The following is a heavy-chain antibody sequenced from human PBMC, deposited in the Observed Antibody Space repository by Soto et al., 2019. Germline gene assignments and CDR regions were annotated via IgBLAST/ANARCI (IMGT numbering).Heavy chain of an antibody. Sequence: GGSLRLSCAASGFSFSAYAMGWVRQSPGKGLEWVSSVSGNGGRTYYADYVKGRFTISRDNSQNTVFLKMNSLRAEDTAVYYCARDPYCSGGSCYGFDYWGQGTLVTVSS. CDR2: VSGNGGRT. D-gene: IGHD2-15*01. J-gene: IGHJ4*02. CDR1: GFSFSAYA. CDR3: ARDPYCSGGSCYGFDY. V-gene: IGHV3-23*01.